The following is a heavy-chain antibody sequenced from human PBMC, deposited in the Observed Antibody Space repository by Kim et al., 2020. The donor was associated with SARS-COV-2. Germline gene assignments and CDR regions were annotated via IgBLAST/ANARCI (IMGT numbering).Heavy chain of an antibody. CDR2: ISSSSSYI. CDR1: GFTFSSYS. V-gene: IGHV3-21*01. J-gene: IGHJ6*02. Sequence: GGSLRLSCAASGFTFSSYSMNWVRQAPGQGLEWVSSISSSSSYIYYADSVKGRFTISRDNAKNSLYLQMNSLRAEDTAVYYCARDPHSLLWFGADYYYGMDVWGQGTTDTVSS. D-gene: IGHD3-10*01. CDR3: ARDPHSLLWFGADYYYGMDV.